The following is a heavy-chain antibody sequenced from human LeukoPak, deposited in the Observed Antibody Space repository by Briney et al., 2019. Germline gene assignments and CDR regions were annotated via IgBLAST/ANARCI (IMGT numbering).Heavy chain of an antibody. CDR1: GYSFTNYW. CDR2: IYPGDSDT. Sequence: GESLQISCKGSGYSFTNYWIGWVRPMPGKGLEWMGIIYPGDSDTRYSPSFQGQVTISADKSIRTAYLQWSSLKASDTAMYYCARWDTVGATSGSDYWGQGTLVTVSS. D-gene: IGHD1-26*01. CDR3: ARWDTVGATSGSDY. J-gene: IGHJ4*02. V-gene: IGHV5-51*01.